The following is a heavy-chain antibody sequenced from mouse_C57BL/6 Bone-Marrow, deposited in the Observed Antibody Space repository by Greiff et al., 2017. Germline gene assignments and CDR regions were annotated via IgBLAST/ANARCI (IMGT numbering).Heavy chain of an antibody. J-gene: IGHJ1*03. CDR2: ISSGGDYI. CDR3: TRERYYYGSSDWYFDV. Sequence: DVMLVESGEGLVKPGGSLKLSCAASGFTFSSYAMSWVRQTPEKRLEWVAYISSGGDYIYYADTVKGRFTISRDNARNTLYLQMSSLKSEDTAMYYCTRERYYYGSSDWYFDVWGTGTTVTVSS. D-gene: IGHD1-1*01. V-gene: IGHV5-9-1*02. CDR1: GFTFSSYA.